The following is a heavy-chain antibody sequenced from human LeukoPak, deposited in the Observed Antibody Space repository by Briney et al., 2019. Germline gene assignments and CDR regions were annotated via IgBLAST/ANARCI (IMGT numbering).Heavy chain of an antibody. V-gene: IGHV3-30-3*01. CDR2: ISYDGSNK. CDR3: ARGVGYCSSTSCYEVY. CDR1: GFTFSSYA. J-gene: IGHJ4*02. Sequence: GGSLRLSCAASGFTFSSYAMHWVRQAPGKGLEWVAVISYDGSNKYYADSVKGRFTISRDNSKNTLYLQMNSLRAEDTAVYYCARGVGYCSSTSCYEVYWGQGTLVTVSS. D-gene: IGHD2-2*03.